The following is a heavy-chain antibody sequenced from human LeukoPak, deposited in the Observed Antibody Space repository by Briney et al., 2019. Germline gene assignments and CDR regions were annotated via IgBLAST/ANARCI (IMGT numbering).Heavy chain of an antibody. CDR3: AELGITMIGGV. CDR1: GFTFSSYE. V-gene: IGHV3-48*03. Sequence: GGSLRLSCAACGFTFSSYEMNWVRQAPGKGLEWVSYISSSDSTIYYADSVKGRFTISRDNAKNSLYLQMNSLRAEDTAVYYCAELGITMIGGVWGKGTTVTISS. D-gene: IGHD3-10*02. CDR2: ISSSDSTI. J-gene: IGHJ6*04.